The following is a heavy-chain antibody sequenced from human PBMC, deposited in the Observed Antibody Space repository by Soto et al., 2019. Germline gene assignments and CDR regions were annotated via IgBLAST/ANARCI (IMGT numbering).Heavy chain of an antibody. CDR2: IWYDGSNK. CDR1: GFTFSSYG. Sequence: GGSLRLSCAASGFTFSSYGMHWVRQAPGKGLEWVAVIWYDGSNKYYADSVKGRFTISRDNSKNTLYLQMNSLRAEVTAVYYCARGSCSSTSCYAPTDFDYWGQGTLVTVSS. CDR3: ARGSCSSTSCYAPTDFDY. J-gene: IGHJ4*02. D-gene: IGHD2-2*01. V-gene: IGHV3-33*01.